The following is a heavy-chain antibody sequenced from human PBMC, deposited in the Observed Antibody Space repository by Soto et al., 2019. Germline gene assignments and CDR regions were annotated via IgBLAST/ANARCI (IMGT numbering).Heavy chain of an antibody. Sequence: SETLSLTCTVSGGSISSGGYYWSWIRQHPGKGLEWIGYIYYSGSTYYNPSLKSRVTISVDTPKNQFSLKLSSVTAADTAVYYCAKNWNWGSLVHWGQGTLVTVSS. V-gene: IGHV4-31*03. CDR1: GGSISSGGYY. D-gene: IGHD7-27*01. J-gene: IGHJ4*02. CDR3: AKNWNWGSLVH. CDR2: IYYSGST.